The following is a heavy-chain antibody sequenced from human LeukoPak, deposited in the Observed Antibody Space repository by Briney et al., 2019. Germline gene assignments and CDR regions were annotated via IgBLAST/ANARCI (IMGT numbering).Heavy chain of an antibody. V-gene: IGHV3-30*12. CDR3: AREEHYRRYFAL. J-gene: IGHJ2*01. D-gene: IGHD3-16*02. Sequence: PGGSLRLSCPGSGVTFRGLGMHWVRQAPGKGLEWVAFVENDGTTKYYADSVKGRFSISRDDSKNTLFLQMNSLRAEDTAVYFCAREEHYRRYFALWGRGTLVTVPS. CDR2: VENDGTTK. CDR1: GVTFRGLG.